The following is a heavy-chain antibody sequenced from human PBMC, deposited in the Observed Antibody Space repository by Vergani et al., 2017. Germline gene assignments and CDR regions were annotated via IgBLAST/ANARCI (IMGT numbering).Heavy chain of an antibody. V-gene: IGHV4-39*01. J-gene: IGHJ4*02. CDR2: IYYSGST. Sequence: QLQESGPGLVKPSETLSLTCTVSGGSISSSSYYWGWIRQPPGKGLEWIGSIYYSGSTYYNPSLKSRVTISVDTSKNQFSLKLSSVTAADTAVYYCARRGIAAPIDYWGQGTLVTVSS. CDR3: ARRGIAAPIDY. CDR1: GGSISSSSYY. D-gene: IGHD6-13*01.